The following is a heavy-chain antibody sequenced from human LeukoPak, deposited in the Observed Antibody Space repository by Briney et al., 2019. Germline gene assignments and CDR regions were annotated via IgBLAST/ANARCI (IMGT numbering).Heavy chain of an antibody. J-gene: IGHJ5*02. CDR1: GGTFSSYA. D-gene: IGHD4-11*01. Sequence: GASVKVSCKASGGTFSSYAISWVRQAPGQGLEWMGGIIPIFGTANYAQKFQGRVTITADESTSTAYMELSSLRSEDTAVYYCARDHQTLHPDDYSNYKSWGWFDPWGQGTLVTVSS. CDR3: ARDHQTLHPDDYSNYKSWGWFDP. CDR2: IIPIFGTA. V-gene: IGHV1-69*13.